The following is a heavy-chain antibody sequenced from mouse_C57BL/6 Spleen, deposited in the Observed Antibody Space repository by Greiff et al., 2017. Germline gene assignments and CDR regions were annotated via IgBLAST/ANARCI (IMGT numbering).Heavy chain of an antibody. V-gene: IGHV8-12*01. CDR1: GFSLSTSGMG. J-gene: IGHJ2*01. Sequence: QVQLQQSGPGILQSSQTLSLTCSFSGFSLSTSGMGVSWIRQPSGKGLEWLAHIYWDDDKRYNPSLKSRLTISKDTSRNQVFLKITSVDTADTATYYCARSLQGTTVVAPYFDYWGQGTTLTVSS. CDR2: IYWDDDK. CDR3: ARSLQGTTVVAPYFDY. D-gene: IGHD1-1*01.